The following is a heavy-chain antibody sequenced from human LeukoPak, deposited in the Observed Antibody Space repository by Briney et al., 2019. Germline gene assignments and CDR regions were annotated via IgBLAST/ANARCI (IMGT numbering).Heavy chain of an antibody. D-gene: IGHD6-19*01. J-gene: IGHJ3*02. CDR3: ARSKFTAGRGAFDI. CDR2: IIPIFGTA. V-gene: IGHV1-69*05. CDR1: GGTFSSYA. Sequence: GSSVKVSCKASGGTFSSYAISWVRQAPGQGLEWMGGIIPIFGTANYAQKFQGRVTITTDESTSTAYMELSSLRSEDTAVYYCARSKFTAGRGAFDIWGQGIMVTVSS.